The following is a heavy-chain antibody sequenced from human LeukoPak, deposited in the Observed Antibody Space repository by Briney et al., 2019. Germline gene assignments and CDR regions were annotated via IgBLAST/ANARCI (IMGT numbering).Heavy chain of an antibody. Sequence: GGSLRLSCAASGFTFNSYAMSWVRQAPGKGLEWVSSISTSSSSKYYADSVKGRFTISRDNAKNSLDLQMNSLRAEDTAVYYCARWDDLFLIDFWGQGTLVTVSS. D-gene: IGHD1-1*01. CDR3: ARWDDLFLIDF. CDR2: ISTSSSSK. J-gene: IGHJ4*02. V-gene: IGHV3-21*01. CDR1: GFTFNSYA.